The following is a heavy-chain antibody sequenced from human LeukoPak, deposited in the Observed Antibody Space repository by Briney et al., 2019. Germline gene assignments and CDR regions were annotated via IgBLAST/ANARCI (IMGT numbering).Heavy chain of an antibody. CDR3: ARQDSSGWYGSFDY. CDR1: GGSISSGSYY. CDR2: IQFSGAN. Sequence: PSETLSLTCTVSGGSISSGSYYWGWIRQPPGKGLEWIGSIQFSGANYYNPSLKSRVTISVDTSKNQFSLTLSPLTAADTAVYYCARQDSSGWYGSFDYWGQGILVTVSS. D-gene: IGHD6-19*01. V-gene: IGHV4-39*01. J-gene: IGHJ4*02.